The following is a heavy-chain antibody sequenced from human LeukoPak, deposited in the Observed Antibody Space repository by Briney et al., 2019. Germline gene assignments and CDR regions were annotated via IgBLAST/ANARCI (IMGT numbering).Heavy chain of an antibody. J-gene: IGHJ3*02. V-gene: IGHV4-59*01. Sequence: PSETLSLTCTVSGGSISSYYWSWIRQPPGKGLEWIGYIYYSGSTNYNPSLKSRVTISVDTSKNQFSLKLSSVTAADTAVYYCARVNTTDYYDSSGYSWDAFDIWGQGTTVTVSS. CDR2: IYYSGST. D-gene: IGHD3-22*01. CDR1: GGSISSYY. CDR3: ARVNTTDYYDSSGYSWDAFDI.